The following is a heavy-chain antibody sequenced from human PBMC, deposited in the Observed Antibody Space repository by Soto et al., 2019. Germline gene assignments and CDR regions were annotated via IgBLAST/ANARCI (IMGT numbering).Heavy chain of an antibody. J-gene: IGHJ5*02. CDR3: ARRVAAAVPPEWFDP. D-gene: IGHD6-13*01. CDR2: IYHSGST. Sequence: NPSETLSLTCAVSGGSISSSNWWSWVRQPPGKGLEWIGEIYHSGSTNYNPSLKSRVTISVDKSKNQFSLKLSSVTAADTAVYYCARRVAAAVPPEWFDPWGQGTLVTVSS. V-gene: IGHV4-4*02. CDR1: GGSISSSNW.